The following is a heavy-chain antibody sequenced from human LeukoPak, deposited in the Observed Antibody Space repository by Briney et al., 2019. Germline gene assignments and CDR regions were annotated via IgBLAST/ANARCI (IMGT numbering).Heavy chain of an antibody. D-gene: IGHD3-22*01. J-gene: IGHJ4*02. CDR2: ISWNSGSI. CDR1: GFTFDDYA. Sequence: GGSLRLSCAASGFTFDDYAMHWVRQAPGKGLEWVSGISWNSGSIGYADPVKGRFTISRDNAKNSLYLQMNSLRAEDTALYYCAKLSGYDSSGYYDYWGQGTLATVSS. V-gene: IGHV3-9*01. CDR3: AKLSGYDSSGYYDY.